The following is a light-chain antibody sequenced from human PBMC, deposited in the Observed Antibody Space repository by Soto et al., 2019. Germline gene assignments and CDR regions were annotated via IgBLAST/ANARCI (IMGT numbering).Light chain of an antibody. Sequence: SALTQPASVSGSPGQTITISCTGTSNDVGGYNYVSWYQHHPGKAPQLMIYDVSNRPSGVSNRFSGSKSGNTASLIISGLQADYEADYYCSSYTSSSTLSTYVFGTG. CDR1: SNDVGGYNY. CDR2: DVS. V-gene: IGLV2-14*03. CDR3: SSYTSSSTLSTYV. J-gene: IGLJ1*01.